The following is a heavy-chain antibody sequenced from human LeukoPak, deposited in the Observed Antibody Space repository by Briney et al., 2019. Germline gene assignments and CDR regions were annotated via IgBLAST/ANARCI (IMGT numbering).Heavy chain of an antibody. V-gene: IGHV1-8*01. CDR3: ALLTALTDYYYYGMDV. CDR1: GYTFTSYD. Sequence: ASVKVSCKASGYTFTSYDINWVRQATGQGLEWMGWMNPNSGNTGYAQKFQGRVTMTRNTSISTAYMELSSLRSEDTAVYYCALLTALTDYYYYGMDVWGQGTTVTVSS. D-gene: IGHD2-21*02. CDR2: MNPNSGNT. J-gene: IGHJ6*02.